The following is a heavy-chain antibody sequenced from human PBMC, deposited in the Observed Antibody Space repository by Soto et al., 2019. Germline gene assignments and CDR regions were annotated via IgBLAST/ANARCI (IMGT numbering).Heavy chain of an antibody. CDR2: INWDGYSI. CDR3: ARSWSGSNSGRVDV. J-gene: IGHJ6*02. D-gene: IGHD3-3*01. CDR1: GFNFDDHV. V-gene: IGHV3-9*01. Sequence: PGGSLRLSCVASGFNFDDHVMHWVRQVPGKGLEWVGHINWDGYSIGYGDSVRGRFTISRDNAKNTLYLQMNSLRPEDTALYYCARSWSGSNSGRVDVWGRGTTVTVSS.